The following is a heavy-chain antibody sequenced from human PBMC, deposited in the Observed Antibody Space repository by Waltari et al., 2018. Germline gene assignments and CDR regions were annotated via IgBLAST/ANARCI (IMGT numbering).Heavy chain of an antibody. V-gene: IGHV3-7*01. CDR1: GFPLSNYW. CDR3: VRDQWFAFDI. J-gene: IGHJ3*02. D-gene: IGHD3-22*01. Sequence: EVQLVESGGGLVQPGGSLRLSCAAPGFPLSNYWMSWVRQAPGKGLEWVANIMTDGREEYYVDSVRGRFTISRDNAKNSLYLQMNSLRPEDTAVYYCVRDQWFAFDIWGQGTMVTVSS. CDR2: IMTDGREE.